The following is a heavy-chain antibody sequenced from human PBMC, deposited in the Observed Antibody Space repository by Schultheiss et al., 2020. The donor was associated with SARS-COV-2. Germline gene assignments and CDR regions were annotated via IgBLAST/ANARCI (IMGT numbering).Heavy chain of an antibody. CDR3: ARGYCSSTSCYKGGPGYYYYMDV. V-gene: IGHV3-30*04. CDR2: ISYDASNK. CDR1: GFTFSNYA. Sequence: GGSLRLSCAASGFTFSNYAMHWVRQAPGKGLEWVVVISYDASNKYYADSVKGRFTISRDNSKNTLYLQMNSLRAEDTAVYYCARGYCSSTSCYKGGPGYYYYMDVWGKGTTVTVSS. J-gene: IGHJ6*03. D-gene: IGHD2-2*02.